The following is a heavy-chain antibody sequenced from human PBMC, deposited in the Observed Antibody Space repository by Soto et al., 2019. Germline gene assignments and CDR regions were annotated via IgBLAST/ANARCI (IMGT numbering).Heavy chain of an antibody. CDR2: IYTSGST. J-gene: IGHJ5*02. V-gene: IGHV4-4*07. Sequence: SSETLSLTCTVSGGSISSYYWSWIWQPAGKGLEWLGRIYTSGSTNYNPSLKSRVTMSIDTSKNQFSLELSSVTAADTAVYFCARDIREFNWNYGWFDPWGQGTLVTVSS. D-gene: IGHD1-7*01. CDR1: GGSISSYY. CDR3: ARDIREFNWNYGWFDP.